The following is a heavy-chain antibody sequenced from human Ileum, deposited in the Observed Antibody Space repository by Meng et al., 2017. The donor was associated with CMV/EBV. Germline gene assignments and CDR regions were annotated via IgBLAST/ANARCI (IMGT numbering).Heavy chain of an antibody. CDR1: FSLPSSPVS. CDR2: IYWDDDK. J-gene: IGHJ4*02. CDR3: VHRKDYSGNWNGGSADF. V-gene: IGHV2-5*02. Sequence: FSLPSSPVSVGWIRQPTGQALDWLAFIYWDDDKRYNPSLKNRLTITKDAPRNQVVLTMTNMDPADTATYHCVHRKDYSGNWNGGSADFWGQGALVTVSS. D-gene: IGHD1-1*01.